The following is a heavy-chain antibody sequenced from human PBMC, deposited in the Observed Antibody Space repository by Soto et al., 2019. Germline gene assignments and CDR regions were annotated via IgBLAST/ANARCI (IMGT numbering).Heavy chain of an antibody. CDR2: ISSSSSYI. J-gene: IGHJ5*02. CDR3: ARVSSSWYNWFDP. Sequence: GGSLRLSCAASGFTFSSYSMKWVRQAPGKGLEWVSSISSSSSYIYYADSVKGRFTISRDNAKNSLYLQMNSLRAEDTAVYYCARVSSSWYNWFDPWGQGTLVTVSS. D-gene: IGHD6-13*01. V-gene: IGHV3-21*01. CDR1: GFTFSSYS.